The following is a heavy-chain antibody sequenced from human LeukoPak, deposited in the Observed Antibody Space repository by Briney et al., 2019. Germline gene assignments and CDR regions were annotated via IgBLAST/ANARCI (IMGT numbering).Heavy chain of an antibody. CDR3: ARDLPYSSGWYGLVGWDY. J-gene: IGHJ4*02. Sequence: VASVKVSCKASGGAFSSYAISWVRQAPGQGLEWMGWISAYNGNTNYAQKLQGRVTMTTDTSTSTAYMELRSLRSDDTAIYYCARDLPYSSGWYGLVGWDYWGQGTLVTVSS. CDR1: GGAFSSYA. D-gene: IGHD6-19*01. V-gene: IGHV1-18*01. CDR2: ISAYNGNT.